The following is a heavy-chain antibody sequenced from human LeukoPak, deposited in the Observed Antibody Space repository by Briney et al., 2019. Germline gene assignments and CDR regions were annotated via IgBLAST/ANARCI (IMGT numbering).Heavy chain of an antibody. Sequence: ASVKVSCKASGYTFTSYGISWVRQAPGQGLEWMGWISAYNGNTNYAQKLQGRVTMTTDTSTSTAYMELRSLRSDDTAVYYCARQPPYSGSSVGIDYWGQGTLVTVSS. CDR2: ISAYNGNT. D-gene: IGHD1-26*01. CDR3: ARQPPYSGSSVGIDY. J-gene: IGHJ4*02. CDR1: GYTFTSYG. V-gene: IGHV1-18*01.